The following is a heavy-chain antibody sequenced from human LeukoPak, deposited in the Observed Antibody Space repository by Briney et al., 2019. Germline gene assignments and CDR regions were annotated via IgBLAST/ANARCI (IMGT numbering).Heavy chain of an antibody. D-gene: IGHD3-22*01. V-gene: IGHV4-31*03. CDR3: ARDSLLYYYDSSGYYIYYYYGMDV. Sequence: PSQTLSLTCTVSGGSISSGGYYWSWIRQHPGKGLEWIGYIYHSGSTYYNPSLKSRVTISVDTSKNQFSLKLSSVTAADTAVYYCARDSLLYYYDSSGYYIYYYYGMDVWGQGTTVTVSS. CDR1: GGSISSGGYY. CDR2: IYHSGST. J-gene: IGHJ6*02.